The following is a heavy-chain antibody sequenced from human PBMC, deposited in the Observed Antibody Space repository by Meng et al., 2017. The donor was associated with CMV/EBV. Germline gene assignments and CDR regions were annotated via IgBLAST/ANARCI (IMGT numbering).Heavy chain of an antibody. CDR1: GYTFTGYY. CDR2: INPSSGGT. Sequence: ASVKVSCKASGYTFTGYYMHWVRQAPGQGLEWMGWINPSSGGTNYAQKFQGRVTMTRDTSISTAYMELSRLRSDDTAVYYCARDLGDLDYWGPDAFDIWGQGTMVTVSS. J-gene: IGHJ3*02. D-gene: IGHD7-27*01. V-gene: IGHV1-2*02. CDR3: ARDLGDLDYWGPDAFDI.